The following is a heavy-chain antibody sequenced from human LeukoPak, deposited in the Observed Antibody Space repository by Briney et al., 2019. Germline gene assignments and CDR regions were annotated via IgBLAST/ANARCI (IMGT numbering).Heavy chain of an antibody. CDR1: GFSFSTFV. D-gene: IGHD3-22*01. CDR3: AKAGAYSNGYHEYPNYVDY. Sequence: GGSLRLSCAASGFSFSTFVMHWVRQAPGKGLEWVAVIRPDGSHISYVDPVKGRFTISRDNSNNMLYLQMNSLRAGDTAIYYCAKAGAYSNGYHEYPNYVDYWGQGTLVTVSS. V-gene: IGHV3-30*02. CDR2: IRPDGSHI. J-gene: IGHJ4*02.